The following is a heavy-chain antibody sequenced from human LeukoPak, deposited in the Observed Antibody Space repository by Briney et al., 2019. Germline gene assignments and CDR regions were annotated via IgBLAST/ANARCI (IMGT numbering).Heavy chain of an antibody. V-gene: IGHV4-34*01. D-gene: IGHD4-17*01. CDR1: GGSFSGYY. CDR3: ARGATVNAFDI. Sequence: SGTLSLTCAVYGGSFSGYYWSWIRQPPGKGLEWIGEINHSGSTNYNPSLKSRVTISVDTSKNQFSLKLSSVTAADTAVYYCARGATVNAFDIWGQGTMVTVSS. J-gene: IGHJ3*02. CDR2: INHSGST.